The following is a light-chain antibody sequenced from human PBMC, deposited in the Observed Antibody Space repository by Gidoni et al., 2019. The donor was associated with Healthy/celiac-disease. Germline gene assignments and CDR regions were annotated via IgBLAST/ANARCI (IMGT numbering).Light chain of an antibody. CDR1: QSISSY. V-gene: IGKV1-39*01. CDR3: QQSYSTPST. Sequence: DIQMTQSPSSLSASVGDRVTITCRASQSISSYLNWYQQKPGKAPKLLIYAASCLQSGVPSRFSGSGSGTDFTLTISSLQPEDFATYYCQQSYSTPSTFGQGTKVEIK. J-gene: IGKJ1*01. CDR2: AAS.